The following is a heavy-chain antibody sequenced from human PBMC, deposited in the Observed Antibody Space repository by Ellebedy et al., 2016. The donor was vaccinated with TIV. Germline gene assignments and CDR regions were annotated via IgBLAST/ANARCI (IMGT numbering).Heavy chain of an antibody. CDR2: ISYDGSNK. CDR3: ATTYYYDTGFDP. Sequence: GESLKISCAASGFTFSSYAMHWVRQAPGKGLEWVAFISYDGSNKYYADSVKGRFTISRDNSKNTLYLQMNSLRSEDTAVYYCATTYYYDTGFDPWGQGTLVTVSS. CDR1: GFTFSSYA. V-gene: IGHV3-30-3*01. D-gene: IGHD3-22*01. J-gene: IGHJ5*02.